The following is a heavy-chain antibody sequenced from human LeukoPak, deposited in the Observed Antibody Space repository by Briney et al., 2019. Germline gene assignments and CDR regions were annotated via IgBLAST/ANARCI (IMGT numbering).Heavy chain of an antibody. J-gene: IGHJ4*02. CDR1: GGSISSSSYY. CDR3: ARDRGLEYFDWLLY. CDR2: IYYSGST. Sequence: ETLSLTCTVSGGSISSSSYYWGWIRQPPGKGLEWIGSIYYSGSTYYNPSLKSRVTISVDTSKNQFSLKLSSVTAADTAVYYCARDRGLEYFDWLLYWGQGTLVTVSS. D-gene: IGHD3-9*01. V-gene: IGHV4-39*07.